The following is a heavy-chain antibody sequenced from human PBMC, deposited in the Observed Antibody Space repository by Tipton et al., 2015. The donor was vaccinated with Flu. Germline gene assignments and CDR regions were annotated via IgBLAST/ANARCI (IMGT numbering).Heavy chain of an antibody. V-gene: IGHV3-53*01. CDR2: IYSGGST. CDR3: AREGRYYDSSGYQGID. D-gene: IGHD3-22*01. J-gene: IGHJ4*02. CDR1: GFTVSSNY. Sequence: GSLRLSCAASGFTVSSNYMSWVRQAPGKGLEWVSVIYSGGSTYYADSVKGRFTISRDNSKNTLYLQMNSLRAEDTAVYYCAREGRYYDSSGYQGIDWGQGTLVTVSS.